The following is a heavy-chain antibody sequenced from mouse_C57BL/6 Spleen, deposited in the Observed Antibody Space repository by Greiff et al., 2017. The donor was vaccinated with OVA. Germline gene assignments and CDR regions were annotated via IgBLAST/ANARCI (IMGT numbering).Heavy chain of an antibody. D-gene: IGHD1-1*01. V-gene: IGHV1-82*01. CDR2: IYPGDGDT. CDR3: ARGSTTVVIDY. J-gene: IGHJ2*01. Sequence: VQLQQSGPELVKPGASVKISCKASGYAFSSSWMNWVKQRPGKGLEWIGRIYPGDGDTNYNGKFKGKATLTADKSSSTAYMQLSSLTSEDSAVYFYARGSTTVVIDYWGQGTTLTVSS. CDR1: GYAFSSSW.